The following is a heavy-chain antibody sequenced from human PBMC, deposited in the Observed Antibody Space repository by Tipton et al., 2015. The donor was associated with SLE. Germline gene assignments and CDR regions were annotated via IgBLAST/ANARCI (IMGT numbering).Heavy chain of an antibody. CDR3: ASSYQPRAPFDY. J-gene: IGHJ4*02. D-gene: IGHD2-2*01. CDR2: TYYRSKWYN. V-gene: IGHV6-1*01. Sequence: GLVKPSQTLSLTCAISGDSVSSNSAAWNWIRQSPSRGLEWLGRTYYRSKWYNDYAVSVKGRITINPDTSKNQSSLQLNSVTPEDTAVYYCASSYQPRAPFDYWGQGTLVTVSS. CDR1: GDSVSSNSAA.